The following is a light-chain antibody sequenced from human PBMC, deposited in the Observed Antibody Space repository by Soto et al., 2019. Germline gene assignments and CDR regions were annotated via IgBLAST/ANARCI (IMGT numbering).Light chain of an antibody. J-gene: IGKJ2*01. Sequence: DIQMTQSPSSLSASVGDRVTITCRASQTISSYLTWYQQKPGKAPKLLFYAASSLQSGVPSRFSGSGSGTDFTLTNSSLQPEDFATYYCQQSHSIPYTFGQGKKLEIK. CDR2: AAS. CDR1: QTISSY. CDR3: QQSHSIPYT. V-gene: IGKV1-39*01.